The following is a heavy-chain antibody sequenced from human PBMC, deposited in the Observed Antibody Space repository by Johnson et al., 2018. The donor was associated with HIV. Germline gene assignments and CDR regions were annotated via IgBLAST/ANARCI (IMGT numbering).Heavy chain of an antibody. Sequence: VQLVESGGGVVQPGRSLRLSCAASGFTFSSYAMHWVRQAPGKGLDWVAVISDDGSNKYYADSVKGRFTISRDNSKNTLYLQMNSLRAEDTAVYYCAKDLRTVKAFDIWGQGTMVTVSS. CDR1: GFTFSSYA. D-gene: IGHD4-17*01. CDR2: ISDDGSNK. V-gene: IGHV3-30*04. J-gene: IGHJ3*02. CDR3: AKDLRTVKAFDI.